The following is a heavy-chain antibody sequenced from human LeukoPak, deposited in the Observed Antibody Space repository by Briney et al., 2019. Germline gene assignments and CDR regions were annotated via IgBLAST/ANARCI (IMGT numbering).Heavy chain of an antibody. J-gene: IGHJ4*02. Sequence: SETLSLTCTVSGGSISSSSYYWGWIRQPPGKGLEWIGSIYYSGSTYYNPSLKSRVTISVDTSRNQFSLKLSSVTAADTAVYYCASLPDSGYLGIDYWGQGTLVTVSS. CDR2: IYYSGST. CDR3: ASLPDSGYLGIDY. D-gene: IGHD3-22*01. CDR1: GGSISSSSYY. V-gene: IGHV4-39*07.